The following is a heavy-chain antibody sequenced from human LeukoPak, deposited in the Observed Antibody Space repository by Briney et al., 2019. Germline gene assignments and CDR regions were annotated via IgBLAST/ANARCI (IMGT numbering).Heavy chain of an antibody. CDR3: TRYIRGCFDY. D-gene: IGHD6-19*01. J-gene: IGHJ4*02. V-gene: IGHV6-1*01. CDR2: TYYRSKWYY. CDR1: GDSVSSNSAA. Sequence: SSQTLSLTCAISGDSVSSNSAAWNWIRQSPSRGLEWLGRTYYRSKWYYDYAESVKSRITIDPDTSKNQFSLQLNSVTPEDTAVYYCTRYIRGCFDYWGQGILVTVSS.